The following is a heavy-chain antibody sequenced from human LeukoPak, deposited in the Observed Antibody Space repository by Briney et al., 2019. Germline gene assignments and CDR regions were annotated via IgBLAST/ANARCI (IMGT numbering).Heavy chain of an antibody. CDR3: ARDTGNSGYFDY. Sequence: GGSLRLSCAASGFTFSSYSMNWVRQAPGEGLERVSSISSSSSYIYYADSVKGRFTISRDNAKNSLYLQMNSLRAEDTAVYYCARDTGNSGYFDYWGQGTLVTVSS. CDR2: ISSSSSYI. CDR1: GFTFSSYS. D-gene: IGHD4-23*01. V-gene: IGHV3-21*01. J-gene: IGHJ4*02.